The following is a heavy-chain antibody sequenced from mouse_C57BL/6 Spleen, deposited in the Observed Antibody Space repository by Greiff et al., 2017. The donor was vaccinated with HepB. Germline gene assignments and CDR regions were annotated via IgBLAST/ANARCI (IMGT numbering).Heavy chain of an antibody. V-gene: IGHV5-17*01. CDR3: ARGGYDRTGYFDY. J-gene: IGHJ2*01. D-gene: IGHD2-2*01. CDR1: GFTFSDYG. CDR2: ISSGSSTI. Sequence: DVKLVESGGGLVKPGGSLKLSCAASGFTFSDYGMHWVRQAPEKGLEWVAYISSGSSTIYYADTVKGRFTISRDNAKNTLFLQMTSLRSEDTAMYYCARGGYDRTGYFDYWGQGTTLTVSS.